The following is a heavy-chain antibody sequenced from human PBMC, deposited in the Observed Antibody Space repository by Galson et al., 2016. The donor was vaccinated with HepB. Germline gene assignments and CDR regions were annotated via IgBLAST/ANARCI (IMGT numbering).Heavy chain of an antibody. Sequence: SLRLSCAASGFTFSSHWMTWVRQAPGKRVDWVANIKQDGSEKYYVDSVKGRFTISRDNAENSLYLQMNSLRAEDTAVYYCARDQGYSGSHPRYFDLWGRGTLVTVSS. V-gene: IGHV3-7*03. CDR3: ARDQGYSGSHPRYFDL. J-gene: IGHJ2*01. D-gene: IGHD1-26*01. CDR2: IKQDGSEK. CDR1: GFTFSSHW.